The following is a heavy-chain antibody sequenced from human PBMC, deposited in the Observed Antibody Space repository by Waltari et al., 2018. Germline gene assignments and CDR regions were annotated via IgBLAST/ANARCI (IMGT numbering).Heavy chain of an antibody. CDR1: GGSFSGYY. V-gene: IGHV4-34*01. CDR3: ARGRSSSSWYYFDY. CDR2: INHSGST. J-gene: IGHJ4*02. D-gene: IGHD6-13*01. Sequence: QQWGAGLLKPSETLSLTCAVYGGSFSGYYWSWIRQPPGKGLEWIGEINHSGSTNYNPSLKSRVTISVDTSKTQFSLKLSSVTAADTAVYYCARGRSSSSWYYFDYWGQGTLVTVSS.